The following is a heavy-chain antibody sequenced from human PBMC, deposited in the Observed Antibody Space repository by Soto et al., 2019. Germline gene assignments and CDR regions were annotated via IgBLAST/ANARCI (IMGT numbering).Heavy chain of an antibody. V-gene: IGHV3-23*01. CDR1: GFTFSRYA. CDR3: AKPTVTTYLYYFDY. J-gene: IGHJ4*02. D-gene: IGHD4-4*01. CDR2: ISGSGGST. Sequence: EVQLLESGGGLVQPGGSLRLSCAASGFTFSRYAMSWVRQAPGKGLEWVSAISGSGGSTYYADSVKGRFTISRDNSKNTLYLQMKSLTAEDTAVYYCAKPTVTTYLYYFDYWGQGTLVTVSS.